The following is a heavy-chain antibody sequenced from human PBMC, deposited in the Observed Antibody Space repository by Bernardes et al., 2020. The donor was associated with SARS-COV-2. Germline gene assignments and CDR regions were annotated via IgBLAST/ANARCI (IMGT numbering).Heavy chain of an antibody. V-gene: IGHV3-13*01. CDR3: ARVLRYSSSWGGLYYYYGMDV. J-gene: IGHJ6*02. CDR2: IGTAGDT. CDR1: GFTFSSYD. Sequence: GGSLRLSCAASGFTFSSYDMHWVRQATGKGLEWVSAIGTAGDTYYPGSVKGRFTISRENAKNSLYLQMNSLRAGDTAVYYCARVLRYSSSWGGLYYYYGMDVWGQGTTVTVSS. D-gene: IGHD6-13*01.